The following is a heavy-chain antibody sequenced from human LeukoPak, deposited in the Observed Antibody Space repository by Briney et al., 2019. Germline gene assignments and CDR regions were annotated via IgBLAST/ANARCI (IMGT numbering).Heavy chain of an antibody. V-gene: IGHV3-74*01. J-gene: IGHJ4*02. CDR1: GVTLSGYR. CDR3: TEEQSRNVRHDY. CDR2: INTDWSST. D-gene: IGHD2-8*01. Sequence: PLGSLRLSSAPSGVTLSGYRTRCVSDSPQEGLLWVYRINTDWSSTSYPDSVQGRFTNTRNNAKNSVYLQMSSLKAHGTAVYYWTEEQSRNVRHDYWGQGTLGTVSS.